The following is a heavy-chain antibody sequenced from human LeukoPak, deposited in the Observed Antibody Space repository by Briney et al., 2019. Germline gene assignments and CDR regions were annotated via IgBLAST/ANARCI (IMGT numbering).Heavy chain of an antibody. CDR3: ARDPLGCSSTSCYTSLAGMDV. D-gene: IGHD2-2*02. Sequence: SVKVSCKASGGTFSSYAISWVRQAPGQGLEWMGGIIPIFGTANYAQKFQGRVTITADESTSTAYMELSSLRSEDTAVYYCARDPLGCSSTSCYTSLAGMDVWGQGATVTVSS. J-gene: IGHJ6*02. CDR2: IIPIFGTA. CDR1: GGTFSSYA. V-gene: IGHV1-69*13.